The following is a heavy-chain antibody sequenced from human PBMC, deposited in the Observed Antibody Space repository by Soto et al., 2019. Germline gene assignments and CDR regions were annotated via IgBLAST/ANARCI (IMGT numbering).Heavy chain of an antibody. V-gene: IGHV3-72*01. J-gene: IGHJ3*02. Sequence: GGSLRLSCAASGFTFSDHYMDWVRQAPGKGLEWVGRTRNKANSYTTEYAASVKGRFTISRDDSKISRYLQMNRLKTEDTAVYYCARDLKGSNSYAFDIWGQGTMVTVS. CDR1: GFTFSDHY. CDR3: ARDLKGSNSYAFDI. CDR2: TRNKANSYTT. D-gene: IGHD4-4*01.